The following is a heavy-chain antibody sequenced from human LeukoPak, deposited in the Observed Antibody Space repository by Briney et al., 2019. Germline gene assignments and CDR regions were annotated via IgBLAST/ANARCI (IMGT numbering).Heavy chain of an antibody. J-gene: IGHJ3*02. CDR1: GGTFSSYA. CDR3: ARDRGITIFSANAFDI. D-gene: IGHD3-9*01. CDR2: IIPIFGTA. Sequence: GSSVKVSCKASGGTFSSYAISWVRQAPGQGLEWMGGIIPIFGTANYAQKFQGRVTITADKSTSTAYMELSSLRSEDTAVYYCARDRGITIFSANAFDIWGQGTMVTVSS. V-gene: IGHV1-69*06.